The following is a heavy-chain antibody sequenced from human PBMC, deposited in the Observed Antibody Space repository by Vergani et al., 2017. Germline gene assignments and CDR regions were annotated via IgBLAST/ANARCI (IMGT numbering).Heavy chain of an antibody. CDR2: ISARFPST. D-gene: IGHD3-22*01. J-gene: IGHJ4*02. V-gene: IGHV3-23*01. Sequence: EVQLLQSGGGVIQLGGSVRLSCAASGFTFSACPMTWVRQAPGKGLEWVTAISARFPSTYYADRVKGRFTISRDNFKNMLYLQMKCLSAEDTAVYYCARRSYDTTPYLQGVYDCWGQGTLVSVSA. CDR3: ARRSYDTTPYLQGVYDC. CDR1: GFTFSACP.